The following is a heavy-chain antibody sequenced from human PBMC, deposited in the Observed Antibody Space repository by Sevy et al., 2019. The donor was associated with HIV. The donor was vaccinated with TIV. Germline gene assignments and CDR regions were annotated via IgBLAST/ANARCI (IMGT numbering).Heavy chain of an antibody. J-gene: IGHJ6*02. Sequence: ASVKVSCKASGYTLNDYGISWVRQAPGQGLAWIGWVTTYKDSTNYAQNFQGRVTLTTDTPTNTAYMELRSLRSDDTAVYYCARVDPYYEFGDVWGQGTTVTVSS. D-gene: IGHD3-3*01. CDR3: ARVDPYYEFGDV. V-gene: IGHV1-18*01. CDR1: GYTLNDYG. CDR2: VTTYKDST.